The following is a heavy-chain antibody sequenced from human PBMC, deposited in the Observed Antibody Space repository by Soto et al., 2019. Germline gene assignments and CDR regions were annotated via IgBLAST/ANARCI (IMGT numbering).Heavy chain of an antibody. V-gene: IGHV3-15*07. CDR1: GFTFGDAW. CDR3: TTLGPS. CDR2: VKTKSEGETT. Sequence: SGGSLRLSCVASGFTFGDAWMNWVRQAAGKGLEWVGHVKTKSEGETTDYAAPVKGRFTIWRDDSTNTLYLQMNSLKSEDTGKNFCTTLGPSWGQGTQVTVSS. J-gene: IGHJ5*02.